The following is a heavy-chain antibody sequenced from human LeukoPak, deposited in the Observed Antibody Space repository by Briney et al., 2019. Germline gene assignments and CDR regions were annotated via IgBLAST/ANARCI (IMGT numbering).Heavy chain of an antibody. CDR1: DDSISSSNYH. CDR3: VRGEHKYGGNSFDN. D-gene: IGHD4-23*01. J-gene: IGHJ4*02. CDR2: IYYTGNT. V-gene: IGHV4-39*07. Sequence: SETLSLTCNVSDDSISSSNYHWGWIRQPPGKGLEWIGSIYYTGNTYFNPSPKSRVIISVDTSKNQFSLKLSSMTAADTAVYYAVRGEHKYGGNSFDNWGQGTLVTVSS.